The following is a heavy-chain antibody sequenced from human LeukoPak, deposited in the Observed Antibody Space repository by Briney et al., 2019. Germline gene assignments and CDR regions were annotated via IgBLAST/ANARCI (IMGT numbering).Heavy chain of an antibody. D-gene: IGHD3-10*01. CDR3: ARDVYGSGSYYSY. CDR2: TIPILGIA. CDR1: GGTFSSYA. J-gene: IGHJ4*02. V-gene: IGHV1-69*04. Sequence: ASVKVSCKASGGTFSSYAISWVRQAPGQGLEWMGRTIPILGIANYAQKFQGRVTITADKSTSTAYMELSSLRSEDTAVYYCARDVYGSGSYYSYWGQGTLVTVSS.